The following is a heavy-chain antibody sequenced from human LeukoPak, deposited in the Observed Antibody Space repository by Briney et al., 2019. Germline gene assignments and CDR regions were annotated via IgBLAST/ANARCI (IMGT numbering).Heavy chain of an antibody. V-gene: IGHV3-53*01. Sequence: AGGSLRLSCAASGFTVSSNYMSWVRQAPGKGLEWVSVIYSGGSTYYADSVKGRFTISRDNSKNTLYLQMNSLRAEDTAVYYCARIFSSYADYWGQGTLVTASS. CDR3: ARIFSSYADY. CDR2: IYSGGST. CDR1: GFTVSSNY. J-gene: IGHJ4*02. D-gene: IGHD6-6*01.